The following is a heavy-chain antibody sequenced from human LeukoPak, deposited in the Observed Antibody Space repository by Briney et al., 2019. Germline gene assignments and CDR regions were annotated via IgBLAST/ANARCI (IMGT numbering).Heavy chain of an antibody. CDR3: ARDYGGPDY. J-gene: IGHJ4*02. CDR2: ISSSGSNI. CDR1: GFTFSSYS. Sequence: GGSLRLSCAASGFTFSSYSMNWVRQAPGKGLEWVSFISSSGSNIHYADSVKGRFTISRDNAKSSLYLQMNSLRAEDTAVYYCARDYGGPDYWGQGTLVTVSS. D-gene: IGHD4-23*01. V-gene: IGHV3-48*01.